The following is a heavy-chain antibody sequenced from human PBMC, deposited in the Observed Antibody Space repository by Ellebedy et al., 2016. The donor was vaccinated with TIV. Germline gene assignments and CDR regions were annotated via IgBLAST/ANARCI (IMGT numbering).Heavy chain of an antibody. CDR1: GFSFKDYW. Sequence: GESLKISCVASGFSFKDYWMTWVRQAPGKRPEWVANMNQEGTVKYYLDSVKGRFTISRDNAKNLLFLHMSRLRVDDTAVYYCAREPERIVEAGTGDYFDFWGLGTLVTVSS. J-gene: IGHJ4*02. V-gene: IGHV3-7*01. CDR3: AREPERIVEAGTGDYFDF. D-gene: IGHD1-26*01. CDR2: MNQEGTVK.